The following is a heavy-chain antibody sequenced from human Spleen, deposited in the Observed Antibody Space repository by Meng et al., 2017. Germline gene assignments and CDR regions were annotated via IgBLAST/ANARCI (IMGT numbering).Heavy chain of an antibody. CDR1: DYTFTGYG. CDR3: ARGTPGRSYSDY. CDR2: LGAHDGDT. D-gene: IGHD3-10*01. Sequence: QVQPVQSGPEVKKPGASVKVSCQASDYTFTGYGVSWVRQAPGQGLEWMAWLGAHDGDTSHAPKFQSRVTVSADRPTATAYMELRSLRSDDTAVYYCARGTPGRSYSDYWCQGTLVTVSS. V-gene: IGHV1-18*01. J-gene: IGHJ4*02.